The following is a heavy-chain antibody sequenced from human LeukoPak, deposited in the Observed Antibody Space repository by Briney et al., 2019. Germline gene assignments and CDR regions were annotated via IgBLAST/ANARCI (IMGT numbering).Heavy chain of an antibody. CDR2: ISAYNGNT. Sequence: ASVKVSCKASCYTFTSYGISWVRQAPGQGLEWMGWISAYNGNTNYAQKLQGRVTMTTDTSTSTAYMELRSLRSDDTAVYYCARDAVVVPAANSPFDYWGQGTLVTVSS. D-gene: IGHD2-2*01. CDR3: ARDAVVVPAANSPFDY. J-gene: IGHJ4*02. V-gene: IGHV1-18*01. CDR1: CYTFTSYG.